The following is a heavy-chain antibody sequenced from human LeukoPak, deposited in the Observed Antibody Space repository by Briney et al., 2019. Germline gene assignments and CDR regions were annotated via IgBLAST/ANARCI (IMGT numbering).Heavy chain of an antibody. CDR2: IYYSGST. CDR1: GGSISSYY. CDR3: ARVTNMGVLFDP. Sequence: SETLSLTCTVSGGSISSYYWSWIRQPPGKGLEWIGYIYYSGSTNYNPSLKSRVTISVDTSKNQFSLKLSSVTAADTAVYYCARVTNMGVLFDPWGQGTLVTVSS. J-gene: IGHJ5*02. V-gene: IGHV4-59*01. D-gene: IGHD3-16*01.